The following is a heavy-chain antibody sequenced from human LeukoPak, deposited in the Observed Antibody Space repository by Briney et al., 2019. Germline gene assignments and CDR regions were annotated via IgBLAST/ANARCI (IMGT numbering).Heavy chain of an antibody. V-gene: IGHV4-59*01. CDR2: IYYSGST. CDR3: AREGPIRSYGMDV. J-gene: IGHJ6*02. Sequence: SETLSLTCTVSGGSISSYYWSWIRQPPGKGLEWIGYIYYSGSTNYNPSLKSRVTISVDTSKNQFSLKLSSVTTADTAVYYCAREGPIRSYGMDVWGQGTTVTVSS. CDR1: GGSISSYY.